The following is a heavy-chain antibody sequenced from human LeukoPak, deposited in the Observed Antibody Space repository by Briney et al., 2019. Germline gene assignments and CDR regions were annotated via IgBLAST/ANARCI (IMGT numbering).Heavy chain of an antibody. Sequence: GGSLRLSCAASGFRTSNYWMTWVRQSPGKGLEWVANIKEDGSEEYSVDSVRGRFTISRDNAKNSLYLQMNSLRAEDTAVYYCARTEWLRSGHYFDYWGQGTLVTVSS. J-gene: IGHJ4*02. V-gene: IGHV3-7*01. D-gene: IGHD5-12*01. CDR2: IKEDGSEE. CDR1: GFRTSNYW. CDR3: ARTEWLRSGHYFDY.